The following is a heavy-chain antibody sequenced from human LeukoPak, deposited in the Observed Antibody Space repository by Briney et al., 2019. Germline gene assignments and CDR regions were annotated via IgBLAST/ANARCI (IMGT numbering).Heavy chain of an antibody. CDR1: GFTFSSYG. CDR2: IWYDGSNK. J-gene: IGHJ4*02. Sequence: PGGSLRLSCAASGFTFSSYGMHWVRQAPGKGLEWVAVIWYDGSNKYYADSVKGRFTISRDNSKNTLYLQMNSLRAEDTAVYYCARAPGDSSGWYLDYWGQGTLVTVSS. V-gene: IGHV3-33*01. CDR3: ARAPGDSSGWYLDY. D-gene: IGHD6-19*01.